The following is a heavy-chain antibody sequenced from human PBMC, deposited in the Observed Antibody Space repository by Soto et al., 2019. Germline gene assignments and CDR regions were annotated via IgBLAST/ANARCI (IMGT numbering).Heavy chain of an antibody. V-gene: IGHV4-39*01. J-gene: IGHJ6*03. CDR1: GGSISSSSYY. D-gene: IGHD4-17*01. Sequence: SETLSLTCTVSGGSISSSSYYWGWIRQPPGKGLEWIGITYYSGSTYYNPSLKSRVTISVDTSMNQFSLKLSSVTAADTAVYYCARHNGDYAYYYYYMDIWGKGTTVTVSS. CDR3: ARHNGDYAYYYYYMDI. CDR2: TYYSGST.